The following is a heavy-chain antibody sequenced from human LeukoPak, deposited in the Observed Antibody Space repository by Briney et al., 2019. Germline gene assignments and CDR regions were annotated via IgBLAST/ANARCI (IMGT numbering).Heavy chain of an antibody. CDR2: IIPIFGTA. CDR3: ATQYDYDRSAYYLRAFDL. Sequence: SVKVSCKASGGTFSSYAISWVRQAPGQGLEWMGGIIPIFGTANYAQKFQGRVTLTEDTSTDTAYMELSSLRSEDTAVYYCATQYDYDRSAYYLRAFDLWGQGTKVTVSS. D-gene: IGHD3-22*01. CDR1: GGTFSSYA. J-gene: IGHJ3*01. V-gene: IGHV1-69*06.